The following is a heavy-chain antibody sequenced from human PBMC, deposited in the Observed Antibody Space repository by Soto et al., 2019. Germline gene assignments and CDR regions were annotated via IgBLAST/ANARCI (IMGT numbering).Heavy chain of an antibody. D-gene: IGHD1-20*01. CDR2: IRSNTDGGTT. Sequence: PGGSLRLSCAASGFTFSNTWMSWIRQAPGKGLEWVGRIRSNTDGGTTDYAAPVKGRFTISRDDSKNTLYLQMNSLKTEDTAVYYCTTDITGTTKFETFDYWGQGTLVTVSS. CDR1: GFTFSNTW. J-gene: IGHJ4*02. CDR3: TTDITGTTKFETFDY. V-gene: IGHV3-15*01.